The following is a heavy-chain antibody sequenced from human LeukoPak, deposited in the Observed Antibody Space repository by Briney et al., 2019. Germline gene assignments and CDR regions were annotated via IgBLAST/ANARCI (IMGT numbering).Heavy chain of an antibody. Sequence: SETLSLTCTVSGGSISSSSYYWGWSRQPPGKGLEWIGSIYYSGSTYYNPSLKSRVTISVDTSKNQFSLKLSSVTAADTAVYYCASLRGSSSWYEVWFDPWGQGTLVTVSS. J-gene: IGHJ5*02. CDR3: ASLRGSSSWYEVWFDP. V-gene: IGHV4-39*01. CDR2: IYYSGST. D-gene: IGHD6-13*01. CDR1: GGSISSSSYY.